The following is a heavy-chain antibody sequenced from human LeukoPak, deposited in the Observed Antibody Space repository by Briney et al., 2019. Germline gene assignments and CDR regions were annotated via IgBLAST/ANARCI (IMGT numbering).Heavy chain of an antibody. Sequence: PGGSLRLSCAASGFTFSTYAMTWVRQAPGKGLEWVSSIGSDNKPHYSESVKGRFAISRDNAKNSLYLQMNSLRAEDTAVYFCARDQQSWFSGSIDYWGQGTLVTVSS. CDR3: ARDQQSWFSGSIDY. J-gene: IGHJ4*02. CDR1: GFTFSTYA. CDR2: IGSDNKP. D-gene: IGHD3-10*01. V-gene: IGHV3-69-1*01.